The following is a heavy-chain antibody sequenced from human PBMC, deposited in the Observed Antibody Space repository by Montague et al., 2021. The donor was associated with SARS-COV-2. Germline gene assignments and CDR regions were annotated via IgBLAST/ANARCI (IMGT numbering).Heavy chain of an antibody. CDR2: MFTSGST. Sequence: TLSLTCTVSGASISNPTYSWGWIRQPAGKELEWIVRMFTSGSTTYNLSLKSRVTISVDTSKNQFSLRLNSVTAADTAVYYCVKEGGSMTFDYWGQGILVTVSS. CDR3: VKEGGSMTFDY. D-gene: IGHD1-26*01. V-gene: IGHV4-61*02. CDR1: GASISNPTYS. J-gene: IGHJ4*02.